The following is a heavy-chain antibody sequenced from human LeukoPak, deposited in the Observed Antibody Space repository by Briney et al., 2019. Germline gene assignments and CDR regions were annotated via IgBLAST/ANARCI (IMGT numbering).Heavy chain of an antibody. J-gene: IGHJ5*02. CDR1: GGSMTTYA. CDR3: ARDDPEYFHT. CDR2: FYSSGTN. Sequence: SETLSLTCAVSGGSMTTYAWSWIRQSAGKGLEWIGRFYSSGTNYYNPSLKSRVSMSLDTFKKEVSLEMRSVTAADTAVYYCARDDPEYFHTWGQGILVTVSS. V-gene: IGHV4-4*07. D-gene: IGHD2-2*01.